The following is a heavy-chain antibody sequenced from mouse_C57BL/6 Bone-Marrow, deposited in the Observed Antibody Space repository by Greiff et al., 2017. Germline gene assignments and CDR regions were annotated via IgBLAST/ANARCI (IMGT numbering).Heavy chain of an antibody. CDR2: IYPGSGNT. V-gene: IGHV1-66*01. D-gene: IGHD1-1*01. CDR3: AIHYYGSSLYAMDY. J-gene: IGHJ4*01. Sequence: VKLVESGPELVQPGASVKISCKASGYSFTSYYIHWVKQRPGQGLEWIGWIYPGSGNTKYNEKFKGKATLTADTSSSTAYMQLSSLTSEDSAVYYCAIHYYGSSLYAMDYWGQGTSVTVSS. CDR1: GYSFTSYY.